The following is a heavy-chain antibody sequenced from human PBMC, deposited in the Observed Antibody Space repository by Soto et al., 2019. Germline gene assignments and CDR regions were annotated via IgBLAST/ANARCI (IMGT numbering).Heavy chain of an antibody. CDR1: GGSISSYY. J-gene: IGHJ4*02. Sequence: PSETLSLTCXVSGGSISSYYWSWIRQPPGKGLEWIGYIYYSGSTNYNPSLKSRVTISVDTSKNQFSLKLSSVTAADTAVYYCARGLNSGYDDYCFDYWGQGTLVTVSS. CDR2: IYYSGST. CDR3: ARGLNSGYDDYCFDY. V-gene: IGHV4-59*01. D-gene: IGHD5-12*01.